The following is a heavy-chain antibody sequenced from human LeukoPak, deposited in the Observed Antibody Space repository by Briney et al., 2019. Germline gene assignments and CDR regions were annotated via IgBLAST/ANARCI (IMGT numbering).Heavy chain of an antibody. CDR3: ARGRTPLLRAYYYYYYYMDV. J-gene: IGHJ6*03. CDR2: INHSGST. V-gene: IGHV4-34*01. Sequence: SETLSLTCAVYGGSFSGYYWSWIRQPPGKGLEWIGEINHSGSTNYNPSLKGRVTISVDTSKNQFSLKLSSVTAADTAVYYCARGRTPLLRAYYYYYYYMDVWGKGTTVTVSS. D-gene: IGHD2/OR15-2a*01. CDR1: GGSFSGYY.